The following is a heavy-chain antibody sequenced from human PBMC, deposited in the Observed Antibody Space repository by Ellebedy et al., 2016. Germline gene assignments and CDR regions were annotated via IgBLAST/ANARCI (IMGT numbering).Heavy chain of an antibody. CDR1: GFKFGDYA. CDR2: IRSKAYGGTP. CDR3: SRFTYGETTFLYYFDY. V-gene: IGHV3-49*03. J-gene: IGHJ4*02. Sequence: GGSLRLXXQVSGFKFGDYAMNWFRQAPGKGLEWVGFIRSKAYGGTPEYAASVQGRFTISRDDSKSIAYLQMSSLKTEDTAVYYCSRFTYGETTFLYYFDYWGQGTLVTVSS. D-gene: IGHD4/OR15-4a*01.